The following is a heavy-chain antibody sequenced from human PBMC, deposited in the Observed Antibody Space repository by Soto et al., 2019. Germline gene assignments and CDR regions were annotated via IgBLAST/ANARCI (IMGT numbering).Heavy chain of an antibody. Sequence: SETLSLTCTVSGGSISSSSYYWGWIRQPPGKGLEWIGSIYYSGSTYYNPSLKSRVTISVDTSKNQFSLKLSSVIAADTAVYYCASWAKYYDSSGFQEGVGLDHWGQGTLVTVSS. J-gene: IGHJ4*02. V-gene: IGHV4-39*01. CDR3: ASWAKYYDSSGFQEGVGLDH. CDR1: GGSISSSSYY. D-gene: IGHD3-22*01. CDR2: IYYSGST.